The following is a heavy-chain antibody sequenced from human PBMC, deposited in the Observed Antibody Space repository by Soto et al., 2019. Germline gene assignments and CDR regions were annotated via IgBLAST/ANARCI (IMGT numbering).Heavy chain of an antibody. Sequence: ESLYLTCPVPGGSSISSSYYWGWILQPPGKGLEWIGSIYYSGSTYYNPSLKSRVTISVDTSKNQFSLKLSSVTAADTAVYYCARFSVGATTYYFDYWGQGTLVTVSS. D-gene: IGHD1-26*01. CDR2: IYYSGST. J-gene: IGHJ4*02. CDR3: ARFSVGATTYYFDY. V-gene: IGHV4-39*01. CDR1: GGSSISSSYY.